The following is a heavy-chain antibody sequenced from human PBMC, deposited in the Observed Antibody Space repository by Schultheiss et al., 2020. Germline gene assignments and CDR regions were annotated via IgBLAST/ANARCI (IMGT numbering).Heavy chain of an antibody. J-gene: IGHJ4*02. CDR1: GFTFSSYS. D-gene: IGHD1-26*01. CDR2: IGTAGDT. CDR3: ARDGPGWELLFDY. Sequence: GGSLRLSCAASGFTFSSYSMNWVRQAPGKGLEWVSAIGTAGDTYYPGSVKGRFTISRENAKNSLYLQMNSLRAEDTAVYYCARDGPGWELLFDYWGQGTLVTVSS. V-gene: IGHV3-13*01.